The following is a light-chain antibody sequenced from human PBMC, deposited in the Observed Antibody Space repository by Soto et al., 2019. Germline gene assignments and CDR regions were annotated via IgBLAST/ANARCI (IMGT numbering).Light chain of an antibody. CDR1: QSVSSSY. Sequence: IVLTQAPGTLSLSPGERATLSCRASQSVSSSYLAWYQQKPGQAPRLLIYGASSRATGIPDRFSGSGSGTDFTLTISRLEPEDFAVDYCQQYGSSPPFTFGPGTKVDIK. J-gene: IGKJ3*01. CDR3: QQYGSSPPFT. V-gene: IGKV3-20*01. CDR2: GAS.